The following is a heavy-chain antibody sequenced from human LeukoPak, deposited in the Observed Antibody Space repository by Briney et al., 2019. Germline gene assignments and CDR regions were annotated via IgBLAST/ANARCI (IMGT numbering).Heavy chain of an antibody. CDR3: ARKLMVRGNWFDP. CDR2: IYYSGST. D-gene: IGHD3-10*01. CDR1: GGSISSSSYY. J-gene: IGHJ5*02. V-gene: IGHV4-39*01. Sequence: SETLSLTCTVSGGSISSSSYYWGWIRQPPGKGVEWIGSIYYSGSTYYNPSLKSRVTISVDTSKNQFSLKLSSVTAADTAVYYCARKLMVRGNWFDPWGQGTLVTVSS.